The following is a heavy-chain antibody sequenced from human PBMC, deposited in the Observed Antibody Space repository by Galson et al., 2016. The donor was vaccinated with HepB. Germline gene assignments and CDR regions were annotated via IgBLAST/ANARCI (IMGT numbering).Heavy chain of an antibody. CDR1: GYTFTSYD. J-gene: IGHJ4*02. D-gene: IGHD6-19*01. Sequence: SVKVSCKASGYTFTSYDINWVRQAPGQGLEWMGWMNPKSGNTGFAQKFKGRVTVTRNTSISTAYMELRGLKSEDTAVYYCAGPIAVTAFGQKPLNYWGQGTLVTVPS. CDR2: MNPKSGNT. CDR3: AGPIAVTAFGQKPLNY. V-gene: IGHV1-8*01.